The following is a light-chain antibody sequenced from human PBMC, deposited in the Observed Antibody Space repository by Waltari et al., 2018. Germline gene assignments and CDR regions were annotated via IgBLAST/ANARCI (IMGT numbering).Light chain of an antibody. V-gene: IGLV3-1*01. CDR3: QAWDSSTVV. Sequence: SYELTQPPSVSVSPGQTASITCSGDKLGDKYACWYQQKPGQSPVLVIYQDTKRPSGCPERVAGSNAGNTATLTISGTQAMDGADYYCQAWDSSTVVFGGGTKLTVL. CDR1: KLGDKY. J-gene: IGLJ2*01. CDR2: QDT.